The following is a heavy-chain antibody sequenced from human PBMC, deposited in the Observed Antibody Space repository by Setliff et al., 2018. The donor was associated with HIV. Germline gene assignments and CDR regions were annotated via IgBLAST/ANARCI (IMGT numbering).Heavy chain of an antibody. J-gene: IGHJ3*02. CDR2: IWYDGSNI. V-gene: IGHV3-33*01. Sequence: GGSLRLSCEASGFTFSSYAMHWVRQAPGKGLEWVAVIWYDGSNIHYADSVKGRFIISRDNSKNTLYLQMNSLRAEDTAVYFCARGGKWDSSGSSAFDIWGQGTMVTVSS. CDR3: ARGGKWDSSGSSAFDI. D-gene: IGHD3-22*01. CDR1: GFTFSSYA.